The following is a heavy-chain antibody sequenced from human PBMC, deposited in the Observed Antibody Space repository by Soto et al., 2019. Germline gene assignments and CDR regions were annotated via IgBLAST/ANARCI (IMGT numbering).Heavy chain of an antibody. Sequence: QVQLVQSGAEVKKPGSSVKVSCKASGGTFSSYAISWVRQAPGQGLEWMGGIIPIFGTANYAQKFQGRVTITADKSTSTAYMELSSLRSEDTAVYYCARVGGLAIFGVAYGMDVWGQGTTVTVSS. CDR2: IIPIFGTA. V-gene: IGHV1-69*06. J-gene: IGHJ6*02. CDR1: GGTFSSYA. CDR3: ARVGGLAIFGVAYGMDV. D-gene: IGHD3-3*01.